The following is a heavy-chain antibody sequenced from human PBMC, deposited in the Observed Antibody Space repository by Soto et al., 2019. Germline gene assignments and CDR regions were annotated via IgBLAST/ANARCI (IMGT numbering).Heavy chain of an antibody. D-gene: IGHD1-1*01. J-gene: IGHJ5*02. CDR2: IYYSGST. V-gene: IGHV4-30-4*01. CDR1: GGSISSGDYY. Sequence: QVQLQESGPGLVKPSQTLSLTCTVSGGSISSGDYYWSWIRQPPGKGLEWIGYIYYSGSTYYNPSLKSRVTISVDTSKNQFSLKLSSVTAADTAVYYCASSGDQRTSTTGWFDPWGQGTLVTVSS. CDR3: ASSGDQRTSTTGWFDP.